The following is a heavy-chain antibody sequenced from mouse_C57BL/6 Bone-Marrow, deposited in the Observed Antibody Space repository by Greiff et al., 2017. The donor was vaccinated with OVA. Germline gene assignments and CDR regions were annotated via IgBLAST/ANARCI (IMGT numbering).Heavy chain of an antibody. CDR3: TRWTYYSNYGYFDV. V-gene: IGHV1-5*01. Sequence: DVKLQESGTVLARPGASVKMSCKTSGYTFTSYWMHWVKQRPGQGLEWIGAIYPGNSDTSYNQKFKGKAKLTAVPSASTAYMELSSLTNEDSAVYYCTRWTYYSNYGYFDVWGTGTTVTVSS. CDR1: GYTFTSYW. D-gene: IGHD2-5*01. J-gene: IGHJ1*03. CDR2: IYPGNSDT.